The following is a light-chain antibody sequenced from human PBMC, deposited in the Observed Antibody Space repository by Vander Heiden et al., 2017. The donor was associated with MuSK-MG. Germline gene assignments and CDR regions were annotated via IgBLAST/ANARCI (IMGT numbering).Light chain of an antibody. CDR3: CSYAGSRLFVL. Sequence: SALTQPASVSGSPGQSITISCTGTSSNVESHNLVSWYQHHPGKAPKLIIYEVTKRPSGVSNRFSGSKSGNTASLTISGLQAEDEADYYCCSYAGSRLFVLFGGGTKLTVL. J-gene: IGLJ2*01. V-gene: IGLV2-23*02. CDR1: SSNVESHNL. CDR2: EVT.